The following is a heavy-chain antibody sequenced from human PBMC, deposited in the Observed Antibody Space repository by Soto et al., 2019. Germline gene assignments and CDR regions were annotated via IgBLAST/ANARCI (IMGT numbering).Heavy chain of an antibody. CDR3: ARTPSDAFDI. CDR2: IYYSGST. J-gene: IGHJ3*02. V-gene: IGHV4-30-4*01. Sequence: LCGGSISSGDYYWSWIRQPPGKGLEWIGYIYYSGSTYYNPSLKSRVTISVDTSKNQFSLKLSSVTAADTAVYYCARTPSDAFDIWGQGTMVTVSS. CDR1: GGSISSGDYY.